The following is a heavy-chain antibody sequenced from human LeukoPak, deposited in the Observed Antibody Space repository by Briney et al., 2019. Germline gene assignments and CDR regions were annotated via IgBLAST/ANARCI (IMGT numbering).Heavy chain of an antibody. CDR1: GGSFSGYY. CDR3: ARGGARNSTVTYSYYFDY. J-gene: IGHJ4*02. CDR2: INHSGST. V-gene: IGHV4-34*01. Sequence: SETLSLTCAVYGGSFSGYYWSWIRQPPGKGLEWIGEINHSGSTNYNPSLKSRVTISVDTSKNQSSLKLSSVTAADTAVYYCARGGARNSTVTYSYYFDYWGQGTLVTVSS. D-gene: IGHD4-17*01.